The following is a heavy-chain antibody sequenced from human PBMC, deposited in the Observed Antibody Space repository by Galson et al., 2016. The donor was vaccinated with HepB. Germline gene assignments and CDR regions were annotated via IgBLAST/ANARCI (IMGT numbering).Heavy chain of an antibody. V-gene: IGHV3-7*05. CDR1: GFTFSSFW. J-gene: IGHJ4*02. CDR3: ALGQGFLADS. CDR2: IKQDGSEK. Sequence: SLRLSCAASGFTFSSFWMGWVRQAPGKGLEWVANIKQDGSEKSYVDSVKGRFTISRDNAKNSLYLQMSSLRPEDTAVYYCALGQGFLADSWGQGTVVTVSS.